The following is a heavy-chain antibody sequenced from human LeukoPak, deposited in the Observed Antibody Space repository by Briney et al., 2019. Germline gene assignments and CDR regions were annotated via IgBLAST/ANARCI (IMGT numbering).Heavy chain of an antibody. D-gene: IGHD6-25*01. CDR3: ARGPPYIAASWFDY. Sequence: GGSLRLSCAASGFTFSSFAMSWVRQAPGKGLEWVSVIYNGGDTYYADSVKGRFTISRDNSRNMLCLQMNSLRAEDTAVYYCARGPPYIAASWFDYWGQGTLVTVSS. J-gene: IGHJ4*02. V-gene: IGHV3-66*01. CDR2: IYNGGDT. CDR1: GFTFSSFA.